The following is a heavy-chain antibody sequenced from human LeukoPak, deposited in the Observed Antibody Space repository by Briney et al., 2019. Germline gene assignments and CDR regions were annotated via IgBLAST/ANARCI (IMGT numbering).Heavy chain of an antibody. CDR2: IYYSGST. Sequence: LETLSLTCTVSGGSISSSSYYWGWIRQPPGKGLEWIGSIYYSGSTYYNPSLKSRVTISVDTSKNQFSLKLSSVTAADTAVYYCANLSYYYDSSGYGQSWGQGTLVTVSS. V-gene: IGHV4-39*01. CDR1: GGSISSSSYY. J-gene: IGHJ4*02. CDR3: ANLSYYYDSSGYGQS. D-gene: IGHD3-22*01.